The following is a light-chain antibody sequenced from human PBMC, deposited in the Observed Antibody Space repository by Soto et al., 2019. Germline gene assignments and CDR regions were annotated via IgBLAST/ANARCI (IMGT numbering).Light chain of an antibody. CDR1: SSDVGGYNY. V-gene: IGLV2-8*01. J-gene: IGLJ1*01. CDR3: SSYAGSNRV. Sequence: QSVLTQPPSASGSPGQSVTISCTGTSSDVGGYNYVSWYQQHPGKAPKLMIFEVSKRPSGVPDRFSGSKSGNTASLTVSGLQAEDEDDYYCSSYAGSNRVFGTGTKVTVL. CDR2: EVS.